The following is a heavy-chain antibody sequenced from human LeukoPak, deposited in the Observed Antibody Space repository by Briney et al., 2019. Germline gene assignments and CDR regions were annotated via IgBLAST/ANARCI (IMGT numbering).Heavy chain of an antibody. CDR2: INPSGGST. V-gene: IGHV1-46*01. CDR3: ARASLMVRGVIRVDAFDI. D-gene: IGHD3-10*01. CDR1: GYTFTSYY. Sequence: ASVKVSCKASGYTFTSYYMHWVRQAPGQGLEWMGIINPSGGSTSYAQKFQGRVTMTRDMSTSTVYMELSSLRSEDTAVYYCARASLMVRGVIRVDAFDIWGQGTMVTVSS. J-gene: IGHJ3*02.